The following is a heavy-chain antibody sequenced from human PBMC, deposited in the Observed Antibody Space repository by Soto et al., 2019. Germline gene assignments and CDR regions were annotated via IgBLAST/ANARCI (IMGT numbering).Heavy chain of an antibody. J-gene: IGHJ4*02. Sequence: ESLKISCKGSGYIFTSYWISWVRQMPGKGLEWMGRIDPSDSYTSYRPSFQGHVTISGDKSISTVSLQWSSLKASDTAMYYCARQPSGAAASSFDSWGQGTLVTVSS. CDR3: ARQPSGAAASSFDS. D-gene: IGHD6-13*01. CDR2: IDPSDSYT. V-gene: IGHV5-10-1*01. CDR1: GYIFTSYW.